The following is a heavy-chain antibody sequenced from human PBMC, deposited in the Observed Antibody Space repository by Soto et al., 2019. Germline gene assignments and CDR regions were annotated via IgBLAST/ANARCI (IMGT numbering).Heavy chain of an antibody. D-gene: IGHD3-3*01. CDR3: ARETIFGEYNWFDP. J-gene: IGHJ5*02. CDR2: ISAYNGNT. CDR1: GYTFTSYG. Sequence: ASVKVSCKASGYTFTSYGISWVRQALGQGLEWMGWISAYNGNTNYAQKLQGRVTMTTDTSTSTAYMELRSLRSDDTAVYYCARETIFGEYNWFDPWGQGTLVTVSS. V-gene: IGHV1-18*01.